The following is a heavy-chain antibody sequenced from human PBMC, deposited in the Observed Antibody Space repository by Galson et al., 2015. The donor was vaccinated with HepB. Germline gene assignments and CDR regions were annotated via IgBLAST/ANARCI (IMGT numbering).Heavy chain of an antibody. CDR2: KYYKSKWSY. Sequence: CAISGDSVSSNSAAWNWIRQSPSRGLEWPGRKYYKSKWSYNYAVSVKSRITISPDTSKNQFSLQLNSVTPEDTAVYYCARDNEAIDYWGQGTLVTVSS. D-gene: IGHD2-8*01. V-gene: IGHV6-1*01. J-gene: IGHJ4*02. CDR3: ARDNEAIDY. CDR1: GDSVSSNSAA.